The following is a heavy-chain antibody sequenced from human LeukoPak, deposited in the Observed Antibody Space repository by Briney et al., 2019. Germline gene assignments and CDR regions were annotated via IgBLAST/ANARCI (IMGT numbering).Heavy chain of an antibody. CDR1: GGSFSGYY. Sequence: SETLSLTCAVYGGSFSGYYWSWIRQPPGKGLEWIGEINHSESTNYNPSLKSRVTISVDTSKNQFSLKLSSVTAADTAVYYCARVTVVRGVIITSEAFDIWGQGTMVTVSS. D-gene: IGHD3-10*01. CDR2: INHSEST. J-gene: IGHJ3*02. CDR3: ARVTVVRGVIITSEAFDI. V-gene: IGHV4-34*01.